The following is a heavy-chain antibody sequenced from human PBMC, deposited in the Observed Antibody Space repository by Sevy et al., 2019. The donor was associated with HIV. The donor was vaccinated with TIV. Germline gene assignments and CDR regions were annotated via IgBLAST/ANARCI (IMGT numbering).Heavy chain of an antibody. CDR3: TRQLGGYYYYYGMDV. V-gene: IGHV3-73*01. CDR1: GFTFSGSA. J-gene: IGHJ6*02. Sequence: GGSLRLSCAASGFTFSGSAMHWVRQASGKGLEWVGRIRSKANSYAKAYAASVKGRFTISRDDSKNTAYLQMNSLKTEDTAVYYCTRQLGGYYYYYGMDVWGQGTTVTVSS. D-gene: IGHD7-27*01. CDR2: IRSKANSYAK.